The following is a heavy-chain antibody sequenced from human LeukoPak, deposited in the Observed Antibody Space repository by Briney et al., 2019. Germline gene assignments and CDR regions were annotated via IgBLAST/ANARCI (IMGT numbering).Heavy chain of an antibody. J-gene: IGHJ4*02. CDR2: ISSNSSYI. D-gene: IGHD6-13*01. V-gene: IGHV3-21*01. CDR3: ARVGSSSLSYYFDY. CDR1: GFTFSSYS. Sequence: GGSLRLSCAASGFTFSSYSMNWVRQAPGKGLEWVSSISSNSSYIYYADSVKGRFTISRDNAKNSLYLQMNSLRAEDTAVYYCARVGSSSLSYYFDYWGQGTLVTVSS.